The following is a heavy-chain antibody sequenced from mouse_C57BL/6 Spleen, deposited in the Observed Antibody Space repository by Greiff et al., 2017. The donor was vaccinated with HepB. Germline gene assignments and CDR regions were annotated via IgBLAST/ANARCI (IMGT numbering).Heavy chain of an antibody. Sequence: EVHLVESGGGLVKPGGSLKLSCAASGFTFSSYTMSWVRQTPEKRLEWVATISGGGGNTYYPDSVKGRFTISRDNAKNTLYLQMSSLRSEDTALYYCARHDGYYDFDYWGQGTTLTVSS. CDR3: ARHDGYYDFDY. CDR2: ISGGGGNT. J-gene: IGHJ2*01. CDR1: GFTFSSYT. V-gene: IGHV5-9*01. D-gene: IGHD2-3*01.